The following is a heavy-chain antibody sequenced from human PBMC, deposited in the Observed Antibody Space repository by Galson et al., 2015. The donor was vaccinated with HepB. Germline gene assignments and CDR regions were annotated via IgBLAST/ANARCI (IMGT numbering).Heavy chain of an antibody. Sequence: SLRLSCAASGFTFDNYAIHWVRQVPGRGLEWVSGISWNSGYIDYADSVRGRFTISRDNAKNSLYLQMNSLRDEDTALYYCAKDTEPIPIFYFAFWGQGTLVTVSS. J-gene: IGHJ4*02. V-gene: IGHV3-9*01. D-gene: IGHD3-9*01. CDR3: AKDTEPIPIFYFAF. CDR1: GFTFDNYA. CDR2: ISWNSGYI.